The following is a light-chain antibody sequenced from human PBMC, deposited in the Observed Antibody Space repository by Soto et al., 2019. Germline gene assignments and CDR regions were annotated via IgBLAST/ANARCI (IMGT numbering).Light chain of an antibody. CDR1: QSVSSSY. CDR3: QQYDRSPIT. Sequence: EIVLTQSPGTLSLSPGERATLSCRASQSVSSSYLAWYQQKPGQAPRLLIYGASNRATGIPDRFSGSGSGTDFTLTISRLAPEDFAVYYCQQYDRSPITFGQGTRLEIK. CDR2: GAS. J-gene: IGKJ5*01. V-gene: IGKV3-20*01.